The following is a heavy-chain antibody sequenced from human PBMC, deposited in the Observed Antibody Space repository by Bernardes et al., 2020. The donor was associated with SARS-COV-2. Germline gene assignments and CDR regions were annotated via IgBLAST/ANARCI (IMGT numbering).Heavy chain of an antibody. CDR1: GFTFRDYA. Sequence: GGSLRLSCATSGFTFRDYAMTWVRRAPGAGLEGVSTISIRGAATYFADSVKGRFSVSRDDSNNMFYLQMSSLRTEDSAHYYCARDPLRYVGWFGLDAWGQGTTVTVSS. CDR2: ISIRGAAT. CDR3: ARDPLRYVGWFGLDA. D-gene: IGHD3-9*01. J-gene: IGHJ6*02. V-gene: IGHV3-23*01.